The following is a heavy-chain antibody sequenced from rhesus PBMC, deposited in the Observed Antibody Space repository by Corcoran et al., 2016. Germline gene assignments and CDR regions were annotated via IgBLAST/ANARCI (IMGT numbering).Heavy chain of an antibody. D-gene: IGHD6-13*01. CDR3: ASSGYSSWSGGHRFDV. CDR2: IYGSGSST. CDR1: GGSISSNY. V-gene: IGHV4S11*01. Sequence: QVQLQESGPGLVKPLETLSLTCAVSGGSISSNYWNWIRQPPGKELEGIGFIYGSGSSTNTNPSRKSRVTLSVDTSKSQFSLRLSSVTAADTALYYCASSGYSSWSGGHRFDVWGAGVLVTVSS. J-gene: IGHJ5-1*01.